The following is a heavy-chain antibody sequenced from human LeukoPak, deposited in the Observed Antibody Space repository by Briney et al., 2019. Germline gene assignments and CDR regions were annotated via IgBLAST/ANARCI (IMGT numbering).Heavy chain of an antibody. CDR1: GGSISSSNW. V-gene: IGHV4-4*02. D-gene: IGHD6-13*01. J-gene: IGHJ4*02. Sequence: PSETLSLTCAVSGGSISSSNWWSWVRQPPGKGLEWIGEIYHSGSTNYNPSLKSRVTISVDKSKSQFSLKLSSVTAADTAVYYCARARRGEYSSSWYHYFDYWGQGTLVTVSS. CDR3: ARARRGEYSSSWYHYFDY. CDR2: IYHSGST.